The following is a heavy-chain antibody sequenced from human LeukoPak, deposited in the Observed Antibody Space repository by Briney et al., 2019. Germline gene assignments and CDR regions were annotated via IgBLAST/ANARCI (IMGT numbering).Heavy chain of an antibody. CDR1: GFTFSSYA. V-gene: IGHV3-23*01. J-gene: IGHJ4*02. D-gene: IGHD5-12*01. CDR2: ISGSGGST. CDR3: ARDHDGYDWFDY. Sequence: PGGSLRLSCAASGFTFSSYAMSWVRQAPGKGLEWVSAISGSGGSTYYADSVKGRFTISRDNSKNTLYLQMNSLRDEDTAVYYCARDHDGYDWFDYWGQGTLVTVSS.